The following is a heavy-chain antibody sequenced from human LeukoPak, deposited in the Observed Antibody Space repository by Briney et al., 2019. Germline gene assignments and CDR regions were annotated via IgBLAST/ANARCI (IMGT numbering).Heavy chain of an antibody. CDR2: ISSSGSTI. CDR1: GFTFSDYY. V-gene: IGHV3-11*01. Sequence: GGSLRLSCAASGFTFSDYYMSWIRQAPGKGLEWVSYISSSGSTIYYADSVKGRFTISRDNAKNSPYLQMNSLRAEDTAVYYCATGYSSSWHRIYDYWGQGTLVTVSS. CDR3: ATGYSSSWHRIYDY. J-gene: IGHJ4*02. D-gene: IGHD6-13*01.